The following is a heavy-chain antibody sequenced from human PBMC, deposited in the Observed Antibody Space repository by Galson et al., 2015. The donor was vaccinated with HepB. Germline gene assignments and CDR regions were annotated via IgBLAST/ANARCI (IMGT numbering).Heavy chain of an antibody. Sequence: SLRLSCAASGSTFGDYAMSWFRQAPGKGLEWVGFIRSKAYGGTTEYAASVKGRFTISRDDSKSIAYLQMNSLKTEDTAVYYCTRVLSLLWFGELSTDYWGQGTLVTVSS. V-gene: IGHV3-49*03. J-gene: IGHJ4*02. CDR3: TRVLSLLWFGELSTDY. CDR2: IRSKAYGGTT. D-gene: IGHD3-10*01. CDR1: GSTFGDYA.